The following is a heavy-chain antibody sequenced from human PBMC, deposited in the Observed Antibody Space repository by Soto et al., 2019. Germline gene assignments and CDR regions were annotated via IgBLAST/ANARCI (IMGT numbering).Heavy chain of an antibody. CDR1: GGSISSFY. CDR2: IYYSGST. Sequence: SLTLSLPRTVSGGSISSFYRSRIRQPPGKGLEWIGYIYYSGSTNYNPSLKSRVTISVGTSKNQFSLKLSSVTAADTAVYYCARVGYDYVWGSYRPEFGMDVWGQGTTVTVSS. J-gene: IGHJ6*02. V-gene: IGHV4-59*01. CDR3: ARVGYDYVWGSYRPEFGMDV. D-gene: IGHD3-16*02.